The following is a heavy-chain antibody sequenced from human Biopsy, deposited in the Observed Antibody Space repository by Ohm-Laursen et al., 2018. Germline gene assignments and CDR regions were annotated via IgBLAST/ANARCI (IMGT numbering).Heavy chain of an antibody. J-gene: IGHJ5*01. Sequence: GSLRLSCTASGFTFHTYAMNWVRQAPGKGLEWVAHIDVSDYNTYYADSVRGRFTTSRDNSKQMVHLEINSLTADDTAVYYCVKQWGGYNFDSWGQGTLVTVSS. CDR2: IDVSDYNT. CDR3: VKQWGGYNFDS. D-gene: IGHD1-14*01. V-gene: IGHV3-23*01. CDR1: GFTFHTYA.